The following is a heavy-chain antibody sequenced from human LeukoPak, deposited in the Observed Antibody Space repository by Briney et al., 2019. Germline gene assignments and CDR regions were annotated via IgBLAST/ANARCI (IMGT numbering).Heavy chain of an antibody. CDR2: IYPGDTDT. CDR3: ARNGERYSYGSGFDP. V-gene: IGHV5-51*01. J-gene: IGHJ5*02. Sequence: GESRKISCKGSGYSFTSYWIGWVRQMPGKGREWMGIIYPGDTDTRYSPSFQGQVTISADKSISTALLQRSSLKASDSAMYYCARNGERYSYGSGFDPWGQGTLVTVSS. D-gene: IGHD5-18*01. CDR1: GYSFTSYW.